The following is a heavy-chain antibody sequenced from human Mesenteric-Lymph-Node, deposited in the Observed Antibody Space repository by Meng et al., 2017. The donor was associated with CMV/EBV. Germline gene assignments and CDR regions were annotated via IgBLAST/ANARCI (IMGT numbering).Heavy chain of an antibody. CDR2: ITPSGSAI. J-gene: IGHJ6*02. Sequence: GGSLRLSCAASGFSFSDHFMTWIRQAPGKGLEWVSYITPSGSAIYYANSVKGRFTMSRDTAKNSLYLQMNSLRDEDTAVYYGVRGHYGMGVWGQGTTVTVSS. CDR1: GFSFSDHF. V-gene: IGHV3-11*01. CDR3: VRGHYGMGV.